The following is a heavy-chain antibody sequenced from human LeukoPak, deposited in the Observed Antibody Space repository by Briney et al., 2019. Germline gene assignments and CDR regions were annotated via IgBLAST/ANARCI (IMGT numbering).Heavy chain of an antibody. V-gene: IGHV3-23*01. D-gene: IGHD1-26*01. CDR3: AKDRAGREGFDY. CDR2: ISGSGGST. CDR1: GFTYSSYA. J-gene: IGHJ4*02. Sequence: GGSLRLSCAASGFTYSSYAMSWVRQAPGKGLEWVSAISGSGGSTYYADSVKGRFTISRDNSKNTLYLQMNSLRAEDTAVYYCAKDRAGREGFDYWGQGTLVTVSS.